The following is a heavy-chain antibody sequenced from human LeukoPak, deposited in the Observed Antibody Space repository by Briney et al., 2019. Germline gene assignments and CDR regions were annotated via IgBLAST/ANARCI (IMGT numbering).Heavy chain of an antibody. CDR3: ARGVRITMVRGGAGIFDY. J-gene: IGHJ4*02. D-gene: IGHD3-10*01. CDR2: IKQDGSEK. CDR1: GFTFSSYW. Sequence: PGGSPRLSCAASGFTFSSYWMSWVRQAPGKGLEWVANIKQDGSEKYYVDSVKGRFTISRGNAKNSLYLQMNSLRAEDTAVYYCARGVRITMVRGGAGIFDYWGQGTLVTVSS. V-gene: IGHV3-7*01.